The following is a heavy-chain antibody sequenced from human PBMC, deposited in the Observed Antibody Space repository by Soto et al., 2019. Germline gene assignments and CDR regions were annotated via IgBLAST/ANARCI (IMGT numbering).Heavy chain of an antibody. Sequence: EASVKVSCKVSGYTLTELSMHWVRQAPGKGLEWMGGFDPEDGETIYAQKFQGRVTMTEDTSTDTAYMELSSLRSEDTAVYYCATLPKYCSGGSCYSSPNWFDPWGQGTLVTVSS. D-gene: IGHD2-15*01. J-gene: IGHJ5*02. CDR3: ATLPKYCSGGSCYSSPNWFDP. V-gene: IGHV1-24*01. CDR1: GYTLTELS. CDR2: FDPEDGET.